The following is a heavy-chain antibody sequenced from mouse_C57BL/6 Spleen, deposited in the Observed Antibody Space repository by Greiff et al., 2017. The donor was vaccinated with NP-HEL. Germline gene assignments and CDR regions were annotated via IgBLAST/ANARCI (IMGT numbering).Heavy chain of an antibody. V-gene: IGHV1-15*01. Sequence: QVQLQQSGAELVRPGASVTLSCKASGYTFTDYEMHWVKQTPVHGLEWIGAIDPETGGTAYNQKFKGKAILTADKSSSTAYMELRSLTSEDSAVYYCTRSGGNYGRGFDDWGQGTTLTVSS. CDR3: TRSGGNYGRGFDD. J-gene: IGHJ2*01. CDR2: IDPETGGT. CDR1: GYTFTDYE. D-gene: IGHD2-1*01.